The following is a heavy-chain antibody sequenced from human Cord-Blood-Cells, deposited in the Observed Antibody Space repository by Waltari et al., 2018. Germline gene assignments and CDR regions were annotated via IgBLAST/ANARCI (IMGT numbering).Heavy chain of an antibody. CDR3: AKSTGYSGYDYYCDY. CDR1: GYTLTELS. V-gene: IGHV1-24*01. J-gene: IGHJ4*02. D-gene: IGHD5-12*01. Sequence: QVQLVQSGAEVKKPGASVKVSCKVSGYTLTELSMHWVRQAPGTGLEWMGGFDPEDGETSYAQKFQGRVTMTEYTSTDTAYMELSSLRSEDTAVYYCAKSTGYSGYDYYCDYWRQGTLVTVSS. CDR2: FDPEDGET.